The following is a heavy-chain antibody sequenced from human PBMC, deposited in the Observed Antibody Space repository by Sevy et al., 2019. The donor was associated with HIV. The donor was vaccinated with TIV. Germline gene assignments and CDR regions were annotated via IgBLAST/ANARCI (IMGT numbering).Heavy chain of an antibody. CDR1: GDSIRSQSHY. V-gene: IGHV4-39*01. D-gene: IGHD3-3*01. CDR3: ARQVRFSGVIINHFDY. Sequence: SETLSLTCTVSGDSIRSQSHYWAWIRQSPGKGLVWIASIYYTGSSYYNLSLRGRVTISVDTSKEQISLKLTSVTAADTAVYFCARQVRFSGVIINHFDYWGHGTLVTVSS. J-gene: IGHJ4*01. CDR2: IYYTGSS.